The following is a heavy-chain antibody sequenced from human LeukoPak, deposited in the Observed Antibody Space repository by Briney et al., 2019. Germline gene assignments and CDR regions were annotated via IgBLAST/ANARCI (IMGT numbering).Heavy chain of an antibody. D-gene: IGHD3-10*01. J-gene: IGHJ4*02. CDR2: INDDGRST. V-gene: IGHV3-74*01. Sequence: GGSLRLSCAASGFSFSSYSMNWVRQAPGKGLVGVSRINDDGRSTSYADSVKGRFTISRDNAKNTLYLQMNSLRAEDTAVYYCARDPRGGYFDYWGQGTLVTVSS. CDR1: GFSFSSYS. CDR3: ARDPRGGYFDY.